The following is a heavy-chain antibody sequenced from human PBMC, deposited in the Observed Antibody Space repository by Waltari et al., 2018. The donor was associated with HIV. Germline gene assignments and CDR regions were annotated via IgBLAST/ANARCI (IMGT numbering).Heavy chain of an antibody. Sequence: QVHLQQWGAGLLKPSETLSLTCTVYGESFSGYYWNWIRQSPGKGLEWIGEINHSGNTNYNPSLKSRVSMSVDTSRKHLALKLTSVTAADAAVYYCARGYYYDSSGHDQFDYWGQGTLITVSS. J-gene: IGHJ4*02. CDR3: ARGYYYDSSGHDQFDY. CDR1: GESFSGYY. CDR2: INHSGNT. V-gene: IGHV4-34*01. D-gene: IGHD3-22*01.